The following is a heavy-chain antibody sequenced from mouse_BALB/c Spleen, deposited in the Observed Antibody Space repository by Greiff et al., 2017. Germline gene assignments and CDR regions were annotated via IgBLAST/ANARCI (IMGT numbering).Heavy chain of an antibody. V-gene: IGHV3-2*02. Sequence: EVKLMESGPGLVKPSQSLSLTCTVSGYSITSDYAWNWIRQFPGNKLEWMGYISYSGSTSYNPSLKSRISITRDTSKNQFFLQLNSVTTEDTATYYCANYRYDGDYYAMDYWGQGTSVTVSS. D-gene: IGHD2-14*01. J-gene: IGHJ4*01. CDR1: GYSITSDYA. CDR2: ISYSGST. CDR3: ANYRYDGDYYAMDY.